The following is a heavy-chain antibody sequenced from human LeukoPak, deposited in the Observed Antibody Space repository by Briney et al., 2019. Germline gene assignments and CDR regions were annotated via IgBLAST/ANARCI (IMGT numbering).Heavy chain of an antibody. CDR2: IRADGTTK. V-gene: IGHV3-48*03. D-gene: IGHD5-24*01. J-gene: IGHJ4*02. CDR1: GLSVRDSE. Sequence: GGSLRLSCVGSGLSVRDSEMNWVRQAPGKGLEWVAHIRADGTTKWYADSVRGRLNIARDNARNSLFLQMNSLRADDSATYYCSRRFRDWGQGILVTVSS. CDR3: SRRFRD.